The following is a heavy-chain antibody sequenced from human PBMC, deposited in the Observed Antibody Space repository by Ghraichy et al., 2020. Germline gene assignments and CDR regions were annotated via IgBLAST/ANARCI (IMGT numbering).Heavy chain of an antibody. CDR3: ARDPQDYYYDSSGYRYYYYYGMDV. J-gene: IGHJ6*02. V-gene: IGHV4-61*02. CDR1: GGSISSGSYY. Sequence: SETLSLTCTVSGGSISSGSYYWSWIRQPAGKGLEWSGRIYTSGSTNYNPSLKSRVTISVDTSKNQFYLKLSSVTAADTAVYYCARDPQDYYYDSSGYRYYYYYGMDVWGQGTTVTVSS. CDR2: IYTSGST. D-gene: IGHD3-22*01.